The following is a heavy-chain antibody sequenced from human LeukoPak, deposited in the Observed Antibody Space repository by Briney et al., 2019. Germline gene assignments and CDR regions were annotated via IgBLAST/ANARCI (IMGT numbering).Heavy chain of an antibody. J-gene: IGHJ4*02. D-gene: IGHD1-26*01. CDR3: PRQSGAHRKRPPFDY. CDR1: GYSFTTYW. CDR2: IYPGDSDT. Sequence: GESLKISCKGSGYSFTTYWIGWVRQMPGKGLEWMGIIYPGDSDTRYIPSFQGQVTISADKSITTAYLQWSSLKPSDTAMYYCPRQSGAHRKRPPFDYWGQGTLVTVSS. V-gene: IGHV5-51*01.